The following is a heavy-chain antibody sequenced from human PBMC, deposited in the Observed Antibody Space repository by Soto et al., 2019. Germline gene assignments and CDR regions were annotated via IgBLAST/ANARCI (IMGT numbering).Heavy chain of an antibody. D-gene: IGHD2-15*01. CDR1: GFTFTNYW. V-gene: IGHV3-7*04. J-gene: IGHJ4*02. CDR2: IKQDGGEK. Sequence: PGGSLRLSCAASGFTFTNYWMSWVRQAPGKGLEWVANIKQDGGEKYYVDSVKGRFTISRDNAKDSLYLQINSLRAEDTAVYYCARDYGGNPGIYWGQGTLVTVSS. CDR3: ARDYGGNPGIY.